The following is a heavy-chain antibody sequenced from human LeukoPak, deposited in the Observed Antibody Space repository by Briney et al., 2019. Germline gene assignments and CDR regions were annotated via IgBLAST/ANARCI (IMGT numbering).Heavy chain of an antibody. CDR2: ISGSGGST. CDR3: AKDFEGDDFWSGYYLSN. V-gene: IGHV3-23*01. D-gene: IGHD3-3*01. J-gene: IGHJ4*02. CDR1: GFTFSNAW. Sequence: GGSLRLSCAGSGFTFSNAWMTWVRLAPGKGLEWVSAISGSGGSTYYADSVKGRFTISRDNSKNTLYLQMNSLRAEDTAVYYCAKDFEGDDFWSGYYLSNWGQGTLVTVSS.